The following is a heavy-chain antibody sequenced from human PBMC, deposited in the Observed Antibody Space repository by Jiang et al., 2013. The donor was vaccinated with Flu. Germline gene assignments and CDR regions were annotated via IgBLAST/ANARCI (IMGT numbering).Heavy chain of an antibody. V-gene: IGHV6-1*01. D-gene: IGHD6-13*01. J-gene: IGHJ3*02. CDR1: GDSVSSNSAA. CDR3: ARSDIAAAGLDAFDI. CDR2: TFYRSKWYN. Sequence: TSQTLSLTCAISGDSVSSNSAAWNWIRQSPSRGLEWLGRTFYRSKWYNDYALSVKSRITINPDTSRHQFSLHLNSVTPEDTAVYFCARSDIAAAGLDAFDIWGQGT.